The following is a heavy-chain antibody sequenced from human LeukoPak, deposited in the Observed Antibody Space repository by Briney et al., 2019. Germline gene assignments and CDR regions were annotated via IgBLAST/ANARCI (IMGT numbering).Heavy chain of an antibody. V-gene: IGHV3-48*01. CDR3: ARGDKQLVFNRNKGGFDP. J-gene: IGHJ5*02. Sequence: GGSLRLSCAASGFTFSSYSMNWVRQAPGKGLEWVSYISSSSSTIYYADSVKGRFTISRDNAMNSVYLQMNSLRAEDTAVYYCARGDKQLVFNRNKGGFDPWGQGTLVTVSS. CDR2: ISSSSSTI. D-gene: IGHD6-13*01. CDR1: GFTFSSYS.